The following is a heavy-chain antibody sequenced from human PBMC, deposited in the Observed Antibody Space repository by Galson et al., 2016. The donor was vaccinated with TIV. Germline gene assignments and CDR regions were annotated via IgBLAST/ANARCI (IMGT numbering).Heavy chain of an antibody. CDR2: ISAFHGQT. J-gene: IGHJ4*02. CDR1: GYTLTIYG. Sequence: SVKVSCKASGYTLTIYGFSWVRQAPGQGLEWMGWISAFHGQTDYAQKFQGRVTMTTDTFTSNSYMELTSLRSDDTAVYYCARWVQINSGVLTYFFDYWGQGTVVTVSS. D-gene: IGHD3-9*01. V-gene: IGHV1-18*01. CDR3: ARWVQINSGVLTYFFDY.